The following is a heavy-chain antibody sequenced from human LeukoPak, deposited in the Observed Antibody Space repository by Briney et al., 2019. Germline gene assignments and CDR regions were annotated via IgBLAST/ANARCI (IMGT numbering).Heavy chain of an antibody. Sequence: SETLSLTCTVSGGSISSYYWSWIRQPPGKGLEWIGYIYYSGGTNYNPSLKSRVTISVDTSKNQFSLKLSSVTAADTAVYYCARWADFWSGYSDYWGQGTLVTVSS. J-gene: IGHJ4*02. D-gene: IGHD3-3*01. CDR2: IYYSGGT. V-gene: IGHV4-59*01. CDR3: ARWADFWSGYSDY. CDR1: GGSISSYY.